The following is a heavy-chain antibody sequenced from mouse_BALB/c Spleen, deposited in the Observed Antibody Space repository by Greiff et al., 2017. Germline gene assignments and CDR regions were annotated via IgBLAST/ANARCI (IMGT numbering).Heavy chain of an antibody. CDR2: INPNNGGT. D-gene: IGHD1-1*01. Sequence: EVKLMESGPELVKPGASVKIPCKASGYTFTDYNMDWVKQSHGKSLEWIGDINPNNGGTIYNQKFKGKATLTVDKSSSTAYMELRSLTSEDTAVYYCARGYYGSTLAYWGQGTLVTVSA. J-gene: IGHJ3*01. CDR3: ARGYYGSTLAY. V-gene: IGHV1-18*01. CDR1: GYTFTDYN.